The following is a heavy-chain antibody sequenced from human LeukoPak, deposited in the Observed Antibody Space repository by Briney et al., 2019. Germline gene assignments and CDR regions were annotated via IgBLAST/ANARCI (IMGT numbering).Heavy chain of an antibody. V-gene: IGHV4-34*01. Sequence: SETLSLTCAVYGGSFSGYYWSWIRQPPGKGLEWIGEINHSGSTNYNPSLKSRVTISVDTSKNQFSLKLSSVTAADTAVYYCARGLRVVPAAMGFDYWGQGTLVTVSS. CDR3: ARGLRVVPAAMGFDY. CDR1: GGSFSGYY. CDR2: INHSGST. J-gene: IGHJ4*02. D-gene: IGHD2-2*01.